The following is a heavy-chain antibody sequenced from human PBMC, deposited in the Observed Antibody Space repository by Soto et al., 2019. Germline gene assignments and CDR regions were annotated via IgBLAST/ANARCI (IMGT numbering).Heavy chain of an antibody. V-gene: IGHV1-46*02. CDR2: INANRDTT. Sequence: SVKVSSKASGHTINIQFMHGDLRSPLQWLEWMGIINANRDTTTYAQKFRGRVTITRDTSTSTVHMELSSLRSEDTAVYYCAGNFQRAGIEVSDSWGQGTLVTVSS. CDR3: AGNFQRAGIEVSDS. J-gene: IGHJ4*02. D-gene: IGHD6-13*01. CDR1: GHTINIQF.